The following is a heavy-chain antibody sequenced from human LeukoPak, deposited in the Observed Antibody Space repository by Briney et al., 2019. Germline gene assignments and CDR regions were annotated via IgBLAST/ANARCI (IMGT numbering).Heavy chain of an antibody. CDR1: GFTFSSYA. J-gene: IGHJ6*02. Sequence: GGSLRLSCAASGFTFSSYAMHWVRRAPGKGLEWVAVISYDGSNKYYADSVKGRFTISRDNSRNTLYLQMNSLRVEDTAVYYCARRQYYYDSSGADVWGQGTTVTVSS. CDR3: ARRQYYYDSSGADV. D-gene: IGHD3-22*01. V-gene: IGHV3-30*04. CDR2: ISYDGSNK.